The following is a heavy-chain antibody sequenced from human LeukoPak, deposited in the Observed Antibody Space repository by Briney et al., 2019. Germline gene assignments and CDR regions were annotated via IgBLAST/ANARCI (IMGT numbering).Heavy chain of an antibody. CDR1: GYTFTSYG. J-gene: IGHJ6*03. D-gene: IGHD6-25*01. Sequence: ASVTVSFKASGYTFTSYGISWVRQAPGQGLEWMGWISAYNGNTNYAQKLQGRVTMTTDTSTSTAYMELRSLRSDDTAVYYCARGLLGGPNYYYYYMDVWGKGTTVTVSS. CDR2: ISAYNGNT. V-gene: IGHV1-18*01. CDR3: ARGLLGGPNYYYYYMDV.